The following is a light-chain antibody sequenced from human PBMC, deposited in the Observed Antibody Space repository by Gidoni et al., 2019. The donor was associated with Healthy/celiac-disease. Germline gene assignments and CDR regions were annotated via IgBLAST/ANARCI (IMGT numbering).Light chain of an antibody. CDR1: QSISSW. Sequence: DIQMTQTPSTLSAYVGDRVTITCRASQSISSWLAWYQQKQGKAPKLLIYKASSLESGVPSRFSGSGSGTEFTLTISSLQPDDFATYYCQQYNSYPYTFXXXTKLEIK. CDR3: QQYNSYPYT. J-gene: IGKJ2*01. CDR2: KAS. V-gene: IGKV1-5*03.